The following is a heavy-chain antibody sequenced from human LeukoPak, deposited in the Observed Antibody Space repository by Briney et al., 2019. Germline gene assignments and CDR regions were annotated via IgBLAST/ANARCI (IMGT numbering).Heavy chain of an antibody. V-gene: IGHV5-51*01. D-gene: IGHD5-18*01. J-gene: IGHJ4*02. Sequence: GESLKISCKGSGYSFTSYWIGWVRQTPGRGLEWMGIMYPGGSDIRYSPPFQGQVTISADKSISTGYLQWSSLKASDTAMYYCATSPHGYADYWGQGTLVTVSS. CDR2: MYPGGSDI. CDR3: ATSPHGYADY. CDR1: GYSFTSYW.